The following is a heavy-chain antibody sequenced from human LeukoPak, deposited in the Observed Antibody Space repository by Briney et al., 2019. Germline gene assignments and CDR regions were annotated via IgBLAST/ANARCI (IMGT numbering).Heavy chain of an antibody. V-gene: IGHV3-72*01. CDR1: GITPSDQY. D-gene: IGHD3-16*01. J-gene: IGHJ6*04. CDR2: TRSKVNNHTT. Sequence: PGGSLRLSCAASGITPSDQYMEWVRQTPGKGLEWVGRTRSKVNNHTTEYAASVKGRFTISRDDSNNSLYLQMNSLKTEDTAVYYCARMTFGGMDFWGKGTTVTVSS. CDR3: ARMTFGGMDF.